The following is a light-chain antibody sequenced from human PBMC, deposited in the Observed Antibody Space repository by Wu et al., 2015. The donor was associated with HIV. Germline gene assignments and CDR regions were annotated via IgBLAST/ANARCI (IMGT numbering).Light chain of an antibody. CDR3: QQRSNWPLT. V-gene: IGKV3D-20*02. CDR1: QSISSSY. CDR2: SAS. Sequence: EIVLTQSPGTLSLSPGQRATLSCRASQSISSSYFAWYHQKPGQPPRLLMYSASSRATGIPDRFSGSGSGTDFTLTISRLEPEDFAVYYCQQRSNWPLTFGGGTKVEIK. J-gene: IGKJ4*01.